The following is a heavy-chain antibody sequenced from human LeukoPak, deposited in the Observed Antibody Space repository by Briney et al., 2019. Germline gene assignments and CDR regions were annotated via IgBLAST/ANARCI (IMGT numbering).Heavy chain of an antibody. J-gene: IGHJ4*02. CDR3: AREAAVAGTVFDY. Sequence: GGSLRLSCAASGFTFGNAWMNWVRQAPGKGLEWVSYISSSGSTIYYADSVKGRFTISRDNAKNSLYLQMNSLRAEDTAVYYCAREAAVAGTVFDYWGQGTLVTVSS. D-gene: IGHD6-19*01. V-gene: IGHV3-11*01. CDR2: ISSSGSTI. CDR1: GFTFGNAW.